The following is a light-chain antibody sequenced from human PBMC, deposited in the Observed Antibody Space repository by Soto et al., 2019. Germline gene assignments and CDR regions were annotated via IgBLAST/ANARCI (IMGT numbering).Light chain of an antibody. V-gene: IGKV3D-15*01. CDR2: GAT. J-gene: IGKJ4*01. CDR3: QMYNNWVAT. Sequence: EIVMTQSPAILSVSPGDRATLSCRANQSISSNLAWYQQKHGQAPRLLIYGATTRATGIPARLSGSGSGTELTLNINSLESEDFAVYYCQMYNNWVATFCGGTKVEI. CDR1: QSISSN.